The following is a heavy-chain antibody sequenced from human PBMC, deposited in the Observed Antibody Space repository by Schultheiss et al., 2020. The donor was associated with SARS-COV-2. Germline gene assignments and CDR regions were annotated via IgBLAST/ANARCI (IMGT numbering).Heavy chain of an antibody. V-gene: IGHV3-11*04. CDR1: GVTVSSNY. Sequence: GGSLRLSCVGAGVTVSSNYVSWVRQAPGKGLEWVSYISSSGSTIYYADSVKGRFTISRDNAKNSLYLQMDSLRAEDTAVYYCARGGQRGNYFDYWGQGTLVTVSS. D-gene: IGHD6-25*01. J-gene: IGHJ4*02. CDR3: ARGGQRGNYFDY. CDR2: ISSSGSTI.